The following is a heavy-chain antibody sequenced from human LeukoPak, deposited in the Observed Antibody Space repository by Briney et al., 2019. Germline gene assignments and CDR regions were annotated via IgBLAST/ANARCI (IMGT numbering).Heavy chain of an antibody. V-gene: IGHV3-23*01. CDR2: ISGSGGGT. D-gene: IGHD3-10*01. Sequence: PGGSLRLSCTASGFTFSSYAMSWVRQSPGKGLEWVSAISGSGGGTYYADSVKGRFTISRDNSKNTLYLQMNSLRAEETAVYYCAKSYYGSGSYYSFDYWGQGTLVTVSS. CDR3: AKSYYGSGSYYSFDY. CDR1: GFTFSSYA. J-gene: IGHJ4*02.